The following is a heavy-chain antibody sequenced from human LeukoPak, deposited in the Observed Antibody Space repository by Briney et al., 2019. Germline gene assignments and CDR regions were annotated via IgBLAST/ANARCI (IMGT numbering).Heavy chain of an antibody. J-gene: IGHJ4*02. CDR1: GFTLSSYS. V-gene: IGHV3-21*01. CDR3: ASRLYYDARGFYYQVFD. CDR2: ISSRSGDI. D-gene: IGHD3-16*01. Sequence: GGSLRLSCAASGFTLSSYSMNWVRQAPGKGRGWVSPISSRSGDIYYADSVKGRFTISRDNAKKSLYLQMNSLRDEDAAVYCCASRLYYDARGFYYQVFDWGQGTLVTVSS.